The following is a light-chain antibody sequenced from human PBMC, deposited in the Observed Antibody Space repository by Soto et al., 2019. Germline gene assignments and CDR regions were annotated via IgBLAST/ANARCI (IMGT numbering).Light chain of an antibody. V-gene: IGKV2-28*01. Sequence: DIVMTQSPLSLPVTPGEPASISCRSSQSLLHSNGYNYLDWYLQKPGQSPQLLIYLGSNRASGVHDRFSGSGSGTDFTLKISRVEAEDVGVYYCMQALQTAWTFGQGTRVDIK. CDR2: LGS. CDR1: QSLLHSNGYNY. CDR3: MQALQTAWT. J-gene: IGKJ1*01.